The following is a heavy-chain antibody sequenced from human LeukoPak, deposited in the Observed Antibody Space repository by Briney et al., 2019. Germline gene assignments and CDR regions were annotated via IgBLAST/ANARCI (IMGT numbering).Heavy chain of an antibody. D-gene: IGHD5-18*01. CDR3: ATEERGYSYGTLAFDY. CDR2: ITPIFGTA. V-gene: IGHV1-69*05. CDR1: RGTFSSYA. J-gene: IGHJ4*02. Sequence: SVKVSCKASRGTFSSYAISWVRQAPGQGLEWMGRITPIFGTANYAQKFQGRVTITTDESTSTAYMELSSLRSEDTAVYYCATEERGYSYGTLAFDYWGQGTLVTVSS.